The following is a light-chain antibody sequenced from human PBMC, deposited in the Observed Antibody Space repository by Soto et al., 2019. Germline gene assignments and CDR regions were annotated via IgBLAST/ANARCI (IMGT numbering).Light chain of an antibody. J-gene: IGKJ4*01. CDR1: QSVSSN. Sequence: EIVMTQSPATLSVSPGERATLSCRASQSVSSNLAWYRQKPGQAPRLLIYGASSRATGIPDRFSGSGSGTDFTLTISRMEPEDFAVYYCQQYGSSPTITFGGGTKVDIK. V-gene: IGKV3-20*01. CDR2: GAS. CDR3: QQYGSSPTIT.